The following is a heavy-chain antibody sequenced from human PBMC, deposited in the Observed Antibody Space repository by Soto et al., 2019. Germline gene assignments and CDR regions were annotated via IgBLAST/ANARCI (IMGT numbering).Heavy chain of an antibody. CDR2: INHSGST. CDR3: ARGLEDSSRRIDY. Sequence: QVQLQQWGAGLLKPSETLSLTCAVYGGSFSGYYWSWIRQPPGKGLEWIGEINHSGSTNYNPSLKSRVTISVDTSKNQFSLRVSSVTVADTAVYYCARGLEDSSRRIDYWGQGTLVTVSS. V-gene: IGHV4-34*01. D-gene: IGHD3-22*01. CDR1: GGSFSGYY. J-gene: IGHJ4*02.